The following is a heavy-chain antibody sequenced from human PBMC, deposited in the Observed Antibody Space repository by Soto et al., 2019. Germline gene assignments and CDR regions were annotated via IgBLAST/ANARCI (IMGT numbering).Heavy chain of an antibody. Sequence: ASVKVSCKASGYTFTSYYMHWVRQAPGQGLEWMGIVNPSGGSTSYAQKFQGRVTMTKDTSTSTVYMELSSLRSEDTAVYYCARATLVTPYGMHVWGQGIMVTGSS. CDR3: ARATLVTPYGMHV. J-gene: IGHJ6*02. CDR1: GYTFTSYY. V-gene: IGHV1-46*01. D-gene: IGHD2-21*02. CDR2: VNPSGGST.